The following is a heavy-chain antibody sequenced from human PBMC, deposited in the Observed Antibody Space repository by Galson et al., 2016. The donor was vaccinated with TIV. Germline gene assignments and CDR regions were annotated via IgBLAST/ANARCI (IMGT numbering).Heavy chain of an antibody. J-gene: IGHJ5*02. D-gene: IGHD3-3*01. CDR2: IYDSGTT. Sequence: LTCSVSGASMNDYYWSWIRQPPGKGLEWIGFIYDSGTTNYNPTLERRATISLDASRHQFFLKLTSVTAADSAVYYCVRTDYFDYSLDRWGQGTLVTVSS. CDR3: VRTDYFDYSLDR. V-gene: IGHV4-59*01. CDR1: GASMNDYY.